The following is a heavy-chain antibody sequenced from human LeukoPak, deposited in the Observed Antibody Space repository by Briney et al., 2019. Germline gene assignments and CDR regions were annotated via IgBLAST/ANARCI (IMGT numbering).Heavy chain of an antibody. J-gene: IGHJ4*02. CDR3: ARGGRQLLRY. CDR1: GGSFSGYY. V-gene: IGHV4-34*01. D-gene: IGHD6-6*01. CDR2: INHSGST. Sequence: SETLSLTCAVYGGSFSGYYWSWIRQPPGKGLEWIGEINHSGSTNYNPSLKSRVTISVDTSKNQFSLKLSSVTAADTAVYYCARGGRQLLRYWGQGTLVTVSS.